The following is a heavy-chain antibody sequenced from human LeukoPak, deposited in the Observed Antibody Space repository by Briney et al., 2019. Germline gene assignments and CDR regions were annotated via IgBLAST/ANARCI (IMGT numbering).Heavy chain of an antibody. D-gene: IGHD3-22*01. V-gene: IGHV3-48*04. Sequence: GGSLRLSCAASGFTFSGFSMNWVRQAPGKGLEWVSYISSSSSTIYCADSMKGRFTISRDNAKNSLYLQMDSLRAEDTAVYYCAREDYDSSGYYFSFDYWGQGTLVTVSA. CDR2: ISSSSSTI. CDR1: GFTFSGFS. CDR3: AREDYDSSGYYFSFDY. J-gene: IGHJ4*02.